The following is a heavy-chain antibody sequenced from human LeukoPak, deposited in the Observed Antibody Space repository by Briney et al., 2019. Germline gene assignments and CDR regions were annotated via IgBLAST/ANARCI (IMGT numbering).Heavy chain of an antibody. Sequence: PGGSLRLSCAASGFTFSSYWMHWARQAPGKGLVWVSRINSDGSSTSYADSVKGRFTISRDNAKNTLYLQMNSLRAEDTAVYYCASEKYYYDSSGYYGDYWGQGTLVTVSS. CDR3: ASEKYYYDSSGYYGDY. J-gene: IGHJ4*02. CDR2: INSDGSST. CDR1: GFTFSSYW. V-gene: IGHV3-74*01. D-gene: IGHD3-22*01.